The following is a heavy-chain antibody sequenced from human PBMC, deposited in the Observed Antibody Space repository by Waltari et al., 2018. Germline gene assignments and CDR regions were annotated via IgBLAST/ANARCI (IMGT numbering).Heavy chain of an antibody. D-gene: IGHD6-19*01. CDR3: ARARRSGWRLLDFQH. J-gene: IGHJ1*01. CDR1: GGSISSSSYY. Sequence: QLQLQESGPGLVKPSETLSLTCTVSGGSISSSSYYWGWIRQPPGKGLEWIGYIYTSGSTNYNPSLKSRVTISVDTSKNQFSLKLSSVTAADTAVYYCARARRSGWRLLDFQHWGQGTLVTVSS. V-gene: IGHV4-61*05. CDR2: IYTSGST.